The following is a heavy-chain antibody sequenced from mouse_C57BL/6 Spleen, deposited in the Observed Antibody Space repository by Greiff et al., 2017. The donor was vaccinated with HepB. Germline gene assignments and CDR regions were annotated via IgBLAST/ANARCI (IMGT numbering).Heavy chain of an antibody. J-gene: IGHJ2*01. D-gene: IGHD1-1*01. CDR3: ARYDYYGSSYYFDY. CDR1: GYTFTSYW. CDR2: IDPSDSET. V-gene: IGHV1-52*01. Sequence: QVQLQQPGAELVRPGSSVKLSCKASGYTFTSYWMHWVKQRPIQGLEWIGNIDPSDSETHYNQKFKDKATLTVDKSSSTAYMQLSSLTSEDSAVYYCARYDYYGSSYYFDYWGQGTTLTVSS.